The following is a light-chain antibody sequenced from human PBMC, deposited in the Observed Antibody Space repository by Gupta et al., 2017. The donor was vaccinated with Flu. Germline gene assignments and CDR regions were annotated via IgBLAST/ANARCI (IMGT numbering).Light chain of an antibody. V-gene: IGLV2-14*01. CDR3: SSYTSSSTV. Sequence: QSALTQPASVSGSPGPSITISCTGTSSDVGGYNYVSWYQQHPGKAPKLMIYEVSNRPAGVSNRFSGSKSGNTASLTISRLQAEDEADYYCSSYTSSSTVFGTGTKVTVL. CDR2: EVS. J-gene: IGLJ1*01. CDR1: SSDVGGYNY.